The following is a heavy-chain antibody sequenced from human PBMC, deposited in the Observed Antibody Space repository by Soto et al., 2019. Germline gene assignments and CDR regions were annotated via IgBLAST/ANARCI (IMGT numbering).Heavy chain of an antibody. J-gene: IGHJ6*02. CDR1: GGTFSSYA. V-gene: IGHV1-69*01. Sequence: QVQLVQSGAEVKKPGSSVKVSCKASGGTFSSYAISWVRQAPGQGLEWMGGIIPIFGTANYAQKFQGRVTITADESTSTAYMALSSLRSEDTAVYYCARDLNWGYYYYYGMDVWGQGTTVTVSS. CDR3: ARDLNWGYYYYYGMDV. D-gene: IGHD7-27*01. CDR2: IIPIFGTA.